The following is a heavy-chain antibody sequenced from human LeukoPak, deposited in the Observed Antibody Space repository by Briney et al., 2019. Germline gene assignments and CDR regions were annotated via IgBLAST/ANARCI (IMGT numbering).Heavy chain of an antibody. Sequence: SETLSLTCTVSDGSIGSYSWSWIRQPPGKGLEWIGYIYYSGSTNYNPSLKSRVTISVDTSKNQFSLKLSSVTAADTAVYYCAGRLWRRDGYNLSAFDIWGQGTMVTVSS. D-gene: IGHD5-24*01. J-gene: IGHJ3*02. CDR1: DGSIGSYS. V-gene: IGHV4-59*01. CDR3: AGRLWRRDGYNLSAFDI. CDR2: IYYSGST.